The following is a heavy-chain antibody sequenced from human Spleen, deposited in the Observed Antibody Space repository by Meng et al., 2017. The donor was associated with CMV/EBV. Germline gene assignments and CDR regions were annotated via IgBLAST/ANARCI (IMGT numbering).Heavy chain of an antibody. D-gene: IGHD2-2*01. CDR2: ISSSSSYI. V-gene: IGHV3-21*01. J-gene: IGHJ6*02. CDR3: ARTIVVVPADAPAMDV. Sequence: MSWVCQGPGKGLEWVSSISSSSSYIYYADSVKGRFTISRDNAKNSLYLQMNSLRAEDTAVYYCARTIVVVPADAPAMDVWGQGTTVTVSS.